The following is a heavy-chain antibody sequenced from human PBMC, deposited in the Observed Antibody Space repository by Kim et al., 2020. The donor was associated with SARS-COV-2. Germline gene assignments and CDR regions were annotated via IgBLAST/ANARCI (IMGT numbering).Heavy chain of an antibody. V-gene: IGHV3-7*01. J-gene: IGHJ4*02. CDR3: ARDRYSSGWYPIDY. D-gene: IGHD6-19*01. Sequence: GGSLRLSCAASGFTFSNYWMSWVRQTPGKGLECVAQIKQDGSEKKYVESVKGRFNISRDNAKNLVYLQMNSLGVEDTAVYFCARDRYSSGWYPIDYWGQGTLVTVSS. CDR2: IKQDGSEK. CDR1: GFTFSNYW.